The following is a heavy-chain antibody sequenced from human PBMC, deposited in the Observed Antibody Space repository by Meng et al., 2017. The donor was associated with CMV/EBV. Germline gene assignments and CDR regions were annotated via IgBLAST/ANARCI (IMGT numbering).Heavy chain of an antibody. CDR2: IYYSGST. Sequence: QESGPGLVKPSDALSLTCTVSGGSISSSSYYWGWIRQPPGKGLEWIGSIYYSGSTYYNPSLKSRVTISVDTSKNQFSLKLSSVTAADTAVYYCARERGYSSPRFDYWGQGTLVTVSS. V-gene: IGHV4-39*07. CDR3: ARERGYSSPRFDY. D-gene: IGHD6-13*01. J-gene: IGHJ4*02. CDR1: GGSISSSSYY.